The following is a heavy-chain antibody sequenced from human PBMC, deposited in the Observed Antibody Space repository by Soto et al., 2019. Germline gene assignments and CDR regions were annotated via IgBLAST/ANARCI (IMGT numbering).Heavy chain of an antibody. V-gene: IGHV3-9*01. CDR3: VKYFSGYTQGVRAFEI. CDR1: GFTFQNFA. J-gene: IGHJ3*02. D-gene: IGHD5-18*01. Sequence: EVQLVESGGGFVQPGRSLTLACATSGFTFQNFAMQWVRQAPGKGLIWVSSINWNSRTILYADSVKGRFTISRDNATSSLYLQMNSLRVEDTALYYCVKYFSGYTQGVRAFEIWGQGTMVTVSS. CDR2: INWNSRTI.